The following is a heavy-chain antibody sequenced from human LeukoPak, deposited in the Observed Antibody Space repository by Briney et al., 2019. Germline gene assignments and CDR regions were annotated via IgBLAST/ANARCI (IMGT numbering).Heavy chain of an antibody. CDR2: IYTSGGT. Sequence: PSQTLSLTCTVSGGSISSGSYYWSWIRQPAGKGLEWIGRIYTSGGTNYNPSLKSRVTISVDTSKNQFSLKLSSVTAADTAVYYCATSGPYYYYYYMDVWGKGTTVTVSS. V-gene: IGHV4-61*02. J-gene: IGHJ6*03. CDR3: ATSGPYYYYYYMDV. CDR1: GGSISSGSYY. D-gene: IGHD1-26*01.